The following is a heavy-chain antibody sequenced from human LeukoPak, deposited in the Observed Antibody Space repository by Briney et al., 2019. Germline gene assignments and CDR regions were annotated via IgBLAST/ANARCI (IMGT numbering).Heavy chain of an antibody. J-gene: IGHJ4*02. CDR1: GFTFSSYG. D-gene: IGHD4-23*01. Sequence: PGGSLRLSCAASGFTFSSYGMHWVRQAPGKGLEWVAVIWYDGSNKYYADSVKGRFTISRDNSKNTLYLQMNSLRAEDTAAYYCARSFMTTVARVVDYWGQGTLVTVSS. V-gene: IGHV3-33*01. CDR2: IWYDGSNK. CDR3: ARSFMTTVARVVDY.